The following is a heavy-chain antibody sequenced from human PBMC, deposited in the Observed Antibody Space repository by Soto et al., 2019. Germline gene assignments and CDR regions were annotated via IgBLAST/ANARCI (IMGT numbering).Heavy chain of an antibody. D-gene: IGHD3-3*01. J-gene: IGHJ4*02. CDR2: ITDSSDTV. Sequence: QAPGKGLEWVSYITDSSDTVHYADSVRGRFTISRDNAESSLYLQMNSLRDEDTAVYFCARDFGHGYYLDYWGRGTLVTVSS. V-gene: IGHV3-48*02. CDR3: ARDFGHGYYLDY.